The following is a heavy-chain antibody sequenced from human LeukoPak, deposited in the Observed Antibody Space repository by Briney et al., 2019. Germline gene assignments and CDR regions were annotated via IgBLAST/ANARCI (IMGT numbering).Heavy chain of an antibody. D-gene: IGHD2-21*01. V-gene: IGHV4-4*09. CDR2: IVSTGRH. J-gene: IGHJ6*03. Sequence: SETLSLTCTIPGGSISGHRWSWIRRPPGKGLEWLGDIVSTGRHNDNPSLRSPITPSVDTSKNQFSLKVTSVTAADTAVYYCARPTATPAGDYHYHYIHVWGKGITVTVSS. CDR3: ARPTATPAGDYHYHYIHV. CDR1: GGSISGHR.